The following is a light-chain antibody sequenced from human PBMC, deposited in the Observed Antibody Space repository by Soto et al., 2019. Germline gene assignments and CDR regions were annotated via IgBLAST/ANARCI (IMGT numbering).Light chain of an antibody. CDR3: SSYTTSASII. CDR2: DVN. V-gene: IGLV2-14*03. J-gene: IGLJ2*01. Sequence: LTQPASVAGSPGQSLAITCTGSSSDIGTYRYVSWYQQHPGKAPRLVLFDVNRRPSGVSDRFSGDKSGSTASLTISGLQAEDEAYYYCSSYTTSASIIFGGGTKVTVL. CDR1: SSDIGTYRY.